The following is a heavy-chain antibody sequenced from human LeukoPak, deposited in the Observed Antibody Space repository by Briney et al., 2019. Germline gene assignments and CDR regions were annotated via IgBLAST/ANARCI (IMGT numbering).Heavy chain of an antibody. D-gene: IGHD1-26*01. V-gene: IGHV3-23*01. J-gene: IGHJ6*03. CDR3: AKDDGGSYYIYYYYMDV. CDR2: ISGSGGNT. Sequence: GGSLRLSCAASGLTFSNYGMSWVRQAPGKGLEWVSAISGSGGNTYYADSVKGRFTISRDNSKNTLYLQMNSLRAEGPAVYYCAKDDGGSYYIYYYYMDVWGKGTTVTISS. CDR1: GLTFSNYG.